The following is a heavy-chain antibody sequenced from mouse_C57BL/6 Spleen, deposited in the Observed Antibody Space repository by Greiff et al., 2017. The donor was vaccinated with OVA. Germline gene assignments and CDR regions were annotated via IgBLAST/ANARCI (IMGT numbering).Heavy chain of an antibody. D-gene: IGHD1-1*01. CDR2: INPGSGGT. CDR1: GYAFTNYL. Sequence: VQLQESGAELVRPGTSVKVSCKASGYAFTNYLIEWVKQRPGQGLEWIGVINPGSGGTNYNEKFKGKATLTADKSSSTAYMQLSSLTSEDSAVYFCARDYGSSPDVWGTGTTVTVSS. V-gene: IGHV1-54*01. CDR3: ARDYGSSPDV. J-gene: IGHJ1*03.